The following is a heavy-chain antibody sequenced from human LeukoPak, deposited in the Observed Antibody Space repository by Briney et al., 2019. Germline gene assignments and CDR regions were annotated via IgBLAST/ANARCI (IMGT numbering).Heavy chain of an antibody. D-gene: IGHD3-10*01. V-gene: IGHV4-61*02. CDR2: IYTSGST. Sequence: SETLSLTCTVSGGSISSGSYYWSWIRQPAGKGLEWIGRIYTSGSTNYNPSLKSRVTISVDTSKNQFSLKLSSVTAADTAVYYCARDGPPWFGESWFDPWGQEPWSPSPQ. J-gene: IGHJ5*02. CDR1: GGSISSGSYY. CDR3: ARDGPPWFGESWFDP.